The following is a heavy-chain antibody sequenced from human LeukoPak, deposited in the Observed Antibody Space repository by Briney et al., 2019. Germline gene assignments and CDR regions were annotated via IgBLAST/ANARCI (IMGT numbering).Heavy chain of an antibody. J-gene: IGHJ4*02. CDR1: GFTFSHAW. V-gene: IGHV3-15*01. CDR3: VGRPWNFDY. CDR2: IKSKNDGGTR. Sequence: GGSLRLSCAASGFTFSHAWVSWVRQCPGKGLEWVGRIKSKNDGGTRDYAAPVKGRFTISRDESKAEVYLHMTSLKAEDTAVYYCVGRPWNFDYWGQGTLVTVSS. D-gene: IGHD1-1*01.